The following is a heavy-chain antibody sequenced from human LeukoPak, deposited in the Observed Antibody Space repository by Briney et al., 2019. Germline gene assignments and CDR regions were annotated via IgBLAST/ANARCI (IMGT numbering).Heavy chain of an antibody. J-gene: IGHJ4*02. CDR3: ARARGLFDY. CDR2: IYYSGST. Sequence: SETLSLTCTVSGGSISSYYWSWIRQPPGKGLEWIGYIYYSGSTNYNPSLKSRVTISVDTSKNQLSLKLSSVTAADTAVYHCARARGLFDYWGQGTLVTVSS. CDR1: GGSISSYY. D-gene: IGHD3-10*01. V-gene: IGHV4-59*01.